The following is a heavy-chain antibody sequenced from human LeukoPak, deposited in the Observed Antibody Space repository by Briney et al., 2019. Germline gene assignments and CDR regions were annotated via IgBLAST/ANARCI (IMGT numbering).Heavy chain of an antibody. CDR2: IYYSGST. CDR1: GGSISSYY. J-gene: IGHJ3*02. CDR3: ARPRAPAYYYDSSGHSPGAFDI. D-gene: IGHD3-22*01. V-gene: IGHV4-59*08. Sequence: SETLSLTCTVSGGSISSYYWSWIRQPPGKGLEWIGYIYYSGSTNYNPSLKSRVTISVDTSKNQFSLKLSSVTAADTAVYYCARPRAPAYYYDSSGHSPGAFDIWGQGTMVTVSS.